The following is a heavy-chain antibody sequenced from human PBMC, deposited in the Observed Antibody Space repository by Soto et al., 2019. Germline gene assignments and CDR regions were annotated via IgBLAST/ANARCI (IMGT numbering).Heavy chain of an antibody. J-gene: IGHJ4*02. CDR2: IKTDGSET. Sequence: GGSLRLSCAASGFTFSSFWMSWVRQAPGKGLEWVANIKTDGSETHYVDSVKGRFTISRDNAKNSLYLQMNSLRAEDTAVYYCAKGPHGDVDPYYFDYWGQGTLVTVSS. V-gene: IGHV3-7*01. CDR1: GFTFSSFW. D-gene: IGHD4-17*01. CDR3: AKGPHGDVDPYYFDY.